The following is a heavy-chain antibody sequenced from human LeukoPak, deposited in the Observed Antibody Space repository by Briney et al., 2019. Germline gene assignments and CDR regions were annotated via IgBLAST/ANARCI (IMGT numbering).Heavy chain of an antibody. CDR1: GFTFSSYG. D-gene: IGHD3-16*01. V-gene: IGHV3-33*06. CDR2: IWYDGSNK. J-gene: IGHJ4*02. CDR3: AKDLMTYMITFGPQGY. Sequence: GGSLRLSCAASGFTFSSYGTHWVRQAPGKGLEWVAVIWYDGSNKYYADSVKGRFTISRDNSKNTLYLQLNSLRAEDTAVYYCAKDLMTYMITFGPQGYWGQGTLVTVSS.